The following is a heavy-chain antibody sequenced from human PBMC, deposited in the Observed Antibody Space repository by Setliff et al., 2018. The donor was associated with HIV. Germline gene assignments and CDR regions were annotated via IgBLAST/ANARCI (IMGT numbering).Heavy chain of an antibody. CDR2: IGTGGDT. D-gene: IGHD2-2*01. CDR1: GFAFSDYD. Sequence: GGSLRLSCATSGFAFSDYDFHWVRQVTGEGLEWVSAIGTGGDTYYADSVKGRFTISRDNTKNTLYLQMNSLRAEDTAVYYCARGFDYAQRPPLYYFDYWGQGTLVTVSS. V-gene: IGHV3-13*01. J-gene: IGHJ4*02. CDR3: ARGFDYAQRPPLYYFDY.